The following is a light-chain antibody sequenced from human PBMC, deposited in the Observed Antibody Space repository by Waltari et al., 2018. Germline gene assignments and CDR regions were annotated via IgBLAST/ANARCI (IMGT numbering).Light chain of an antibody. V-gene: IGLV2-14*03. CDR2: DVT. Sequence: QSALTHPASVSGSPGQSITISCTGSSGNLATYDYVPWYQHHPGKAPKLIIFDVTNRPSGVSERFSGSKSGNTASLTISGLQAEDEADYHCSSYTSASALMLFGGGTKLTVL. J-gene: IGLJ2*01. CDR1: SGNLATYDY. CDR3: SSYTSASALML.